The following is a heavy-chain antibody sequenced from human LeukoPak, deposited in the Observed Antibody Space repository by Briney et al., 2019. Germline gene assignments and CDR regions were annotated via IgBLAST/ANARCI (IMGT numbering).Heavy chain of an antibody. CDR2: ISGSGGST. Sequence: QPGASLRLSCAASGFTFSSYAMSWVRQAPGKGLEWVSAISGSGGSTYYADSVKGRFTTSRDNSKNTLYLQMNSLRAEDTAVYYCAGFSWYYFDYWGQGTLVTVSS. D-gene: IGHD6-13*01. CDR3: AGFSWYYFDY. V-gene: IGHV3-23*01. CDR1: GFTFSSYA. J-gene: IGHJ4*02.